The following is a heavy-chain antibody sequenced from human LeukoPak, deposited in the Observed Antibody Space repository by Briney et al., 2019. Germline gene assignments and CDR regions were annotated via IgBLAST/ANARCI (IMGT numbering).Heavy chain of an antibody. CDR1: GYTLTELS. CDR3: AKTNGYFDY. CDR2: FDPEDGET. J-gene: IGHJ4*02. Sequence: ASVKVSCKVSGYTLTELSMHWVRQAPGKGLEWMGGFDPEDGETIYAQKLQGRVTMTTDTSTSTAYMELRSLRSDDTAVYYCAKTNGYFDYWGQGTLVTVSS. V-gene: IGHV1-24*01. D-gene: IGHD2-8*01.